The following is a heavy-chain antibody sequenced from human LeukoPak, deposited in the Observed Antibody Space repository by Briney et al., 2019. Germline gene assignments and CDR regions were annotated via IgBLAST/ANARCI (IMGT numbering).Heavy chain of an antibody. CDR3: VRDMTARSWHAFDS. J-gene: IGHJ4*02. D-gene: IGHD6-13*01. Sequence: GGSLRLSCAASGFTFSSHDMDWVRQAPGKGLEWISHITTSSDDTHYADSVKGRFIISRDNVKDFLYLQMNSLRAEDTAVYYCVRDMTARSWHAFDSWGRGTLVTVSS. CDR1: GFTFSSHD. CDR2: ITTSSDDT. V-gene: IGHV3-48*03.